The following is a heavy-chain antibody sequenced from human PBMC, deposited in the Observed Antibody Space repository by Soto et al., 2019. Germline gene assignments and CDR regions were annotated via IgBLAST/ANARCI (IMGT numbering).Heavy chain of an antibody. J-gene: IGHJ4*02. CDR3: ARDRNYYGSGSYYSRDYYFDY. D-gene: IGHD3-10*01. V-gene: IGHV4-61*01. Sequence: SETLSLTCTVSGGSVSSGSYYWSWIRQPPGKGLEWIGYIYYSGSTNYNPSLKSRVTISVDTSKNQFSLKLSSVTAADTAVYYCARDRNYYGSGSYYSRDYYFDYWGQGTLVTAPQ. CDR2: IYYSGST. CDR1: GGSVSSGSYY.